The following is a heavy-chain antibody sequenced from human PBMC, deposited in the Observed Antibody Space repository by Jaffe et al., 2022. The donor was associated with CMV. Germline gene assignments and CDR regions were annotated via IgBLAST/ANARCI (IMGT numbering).Heavy chain of an antibody. CDR3: ASPSGYDYPDLDAFDI. V-gene: IGHV3-21*01. Sequence: EVQLVESGGGLVKPGGSLRLSCAASGFTFSSYSMNWVRQAPGKGLEWVSSISSSSSYIYYADSVKGRFTISRDNAKNSLYLQMNSLRAEDTAVYYCASPSGYDYPDLDAFDIWGQGTMVTVSS. CDR1: GFTFSSYS. D-gene: IGHD5-12*01. J-gene: IGHJ3*02. CDR2: ISSSSSYI.